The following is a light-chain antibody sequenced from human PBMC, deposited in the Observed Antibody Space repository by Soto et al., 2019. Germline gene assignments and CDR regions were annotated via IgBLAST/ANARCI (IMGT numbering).Light chain of an antibody. Sequence: LVLTQSPGTLSLSPGETATLSCRASQSVSSSYLAWYQQKPGQAPRLLIYGASSRATGIPDRFSGSGSGTDFTLTISRLEPEDFAVYYCQQYGSSPTFGQGTKVDIK. CDR3: QQYGSSPT. CDR1: QSVSSSY. V-gene: IGKV3-20*01. J-gene: IGKJ1*01. CDR2: GAS.